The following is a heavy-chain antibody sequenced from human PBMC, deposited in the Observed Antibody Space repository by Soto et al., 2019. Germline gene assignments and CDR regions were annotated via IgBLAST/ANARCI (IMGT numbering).Heavy chain of an antibody. Sequence: GGSLRLSCAGSGFTFSSYTMSWVRQAPGKGLEWVSAISGSGGSTYSADSVTGRFTISRDNSRNSLYLQMSSLRAEYTAVYYCAKGSSDYRPYYFDYWGQGTLVTVSS. J-gene: IGHJ4*02. V-gene: IGHV3-23*01. CDR3: AKGSSDYRPYYFDY. CDR1: GFTFSSYT. CDR2: ISGSGGST. D-gene: IGHD3-22*01.